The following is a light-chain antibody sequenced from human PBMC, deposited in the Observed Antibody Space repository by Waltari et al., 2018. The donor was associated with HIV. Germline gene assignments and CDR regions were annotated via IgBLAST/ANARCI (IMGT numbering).Light chain of an antibody. J-gene: IGLJ2*01. CDR3: QSTDLRGSST. CDR1: TFLDRP. V-gene: IGLV3-25*03. CDR2: KDT. Sequence: SFELTQPPSLSVSPGQTAKINCSGETFLDRPFSWYRQRPGQAPGILIYKDTERPSLIPIRFSGSRSGSTVFLTIHDVRPEDEAEYFCQSTDLRGSSTFGGGTKMTVL.